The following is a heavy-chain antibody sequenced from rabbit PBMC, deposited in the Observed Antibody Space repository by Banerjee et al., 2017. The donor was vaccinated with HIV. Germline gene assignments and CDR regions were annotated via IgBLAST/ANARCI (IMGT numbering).Heavy chain of an antibody. CDR1: GFSLSSNDM. Sequence: QEQLKETGGGLVQPGESLTLSCKVSGFSLSSNDMRWVRQAPGKGLEWIGAIYAGEGSTDYASWARGRFTISKTSSTTVTLQMTSLTGADTATYFCARSSGWPYYFTLWGQGTLVTVS. CDR2: IYAGEGST. D-gene: IGHD4-1*01. J-gene: IGHJ4*01. CDR3: ARSSGWPYYFTL. V-gene: IGHV1S45*01.